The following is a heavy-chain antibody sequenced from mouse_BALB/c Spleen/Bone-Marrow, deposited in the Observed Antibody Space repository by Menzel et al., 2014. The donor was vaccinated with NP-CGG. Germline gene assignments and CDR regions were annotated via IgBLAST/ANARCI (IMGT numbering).Heavy chain of an antibody. CDR2: IHPNSGNI. CDR3: ARHHRYAYYFDY. Sequence: QVQLQQSGSVLVRPGASVRLSCKASGYTFTSSWMHWAKQRPGQGPEWIGEIHPNSGNINYNEKFKGKATLTVDTSSSIVYVALSSLTSEDSAVYYCARHHRYAYYFDYWGQGTLVTVSA. D-gene: IGHD2-14*01. V-gene: IGHV1S130*01. CDR1: GYTFTSSW. J-gene: IGHJ3*01.